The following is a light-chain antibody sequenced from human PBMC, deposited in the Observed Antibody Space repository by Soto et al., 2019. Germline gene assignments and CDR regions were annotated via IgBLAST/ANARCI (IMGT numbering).Light chain of an antibody. J-gene: IGKJ1*01. Sequence: EIVLTQSPGTLSLSPGERATLSCRASQSVASRNLAWYQQKSGQAPRLLIYGASSRAIHTPDRFSGSGSGTDFTLTISGLEPEDFAAYYCQHFGNSLWTFGQGTKV. CDR1: QSVASRN. V-gene: IGKV3-20*01. CDR2: GAS. CDR3: QHFGNSLWT.